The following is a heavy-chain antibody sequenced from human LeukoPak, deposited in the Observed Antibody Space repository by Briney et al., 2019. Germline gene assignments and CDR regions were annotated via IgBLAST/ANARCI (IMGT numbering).Heavy chain of an antibody. D-gene: IGHD3-22*01. CDR2: INHSGST. CDR3: SSDHYDSSGYYSNWFDP. Sequence: SQTLSLTCSVSGGSISSGDYYWSWIRQPPGKGLEWIGEINHSGSTNYNPSLKSRVTISVDTSKNQFSLKLSSVTAADTAVYYCSSDHYDSSGYYSNWFDPWGQGTLVTVSS. CDR1: GGSISSGDYY. J-gene: IGHJ5*02. V-gene: IGHV4-30-2*01.